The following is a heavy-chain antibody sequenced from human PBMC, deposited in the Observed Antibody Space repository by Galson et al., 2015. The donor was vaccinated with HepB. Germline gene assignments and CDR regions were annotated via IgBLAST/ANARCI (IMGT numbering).Heavy chain of an antibody. CDR3: ARLDSVVEGPYGMDV. J-gene: IGHJ6*02. CDR1: GGSISSYY. D-gene: IGHD1-1*01. Sequence: LSLTCTVSGGSISSYYWSWIRQPPGKGLEWIGYIYDSGSTNYNPSLKSRVTMSVDMSKSQLSLKLSSVTAADTAVYFCARLDSVVEGPYGMDVWGQGTTVTVSS. CDR2: IYDSGST. V-gene: IGHV4-59*01.